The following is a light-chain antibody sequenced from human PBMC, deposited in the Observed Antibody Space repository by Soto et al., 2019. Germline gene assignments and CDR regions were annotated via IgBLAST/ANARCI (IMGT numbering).Light chain of an antibody. CDR2: DVD. Sequence: QSALTQPPSVSGSPGQSVTISCTGISGDVGGHDFVSWYQQHPGKAPKLIIYDVDKRPSGVPDRFSGSRSGNTASLTISGLQADDEADYYCCSYTGSYTLYVFGTGTKLTVL. J-gene: IGLJ1*01. CDR3: CSYTGSYTLYV. CDR1: SGDVGGHDF. V-gene: IGLV2-11*01.